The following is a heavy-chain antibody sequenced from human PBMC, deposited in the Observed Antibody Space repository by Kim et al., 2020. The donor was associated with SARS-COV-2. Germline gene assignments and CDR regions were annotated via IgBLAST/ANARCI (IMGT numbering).Heavy chain of an antibody. D-gene: IGHD3-22*01. J-gene: IGHJ4*02. CDR3: ASRPTLNYYDSSGYSDY. CDR1: GGSISSSNW. Sequence: SETLSLTCAVSGGSISSSNWWSWVRQPPGKGLEWIGEIYHSGSTNYNPSLKSRVTISVDKSKNQFSLKLSSVTAADTAVSYCASRPTLNYYDSSGYSDYWGQGTLVTVSS. CDR2: IYHSGST. V-gene: IGHV4-4*02.